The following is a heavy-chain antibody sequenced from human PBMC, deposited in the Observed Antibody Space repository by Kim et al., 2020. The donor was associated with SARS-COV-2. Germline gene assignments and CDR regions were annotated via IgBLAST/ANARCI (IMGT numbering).Heavy chain of an antibody. V-gene: IGHV3-72*01. D-gene: IGHD3-10*01. CDR3: ARDMGSSTAFDI. J-gene: IGHJ3*02. Sequence: ESAASVKGRFTISRDDSKSSLYLQMNRLKTEDTAVYYCARDMGSSTAFDIWGQGTVVTVSS.